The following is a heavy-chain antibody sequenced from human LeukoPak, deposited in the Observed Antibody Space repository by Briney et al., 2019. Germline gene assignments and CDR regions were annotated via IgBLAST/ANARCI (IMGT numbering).Heavy chain of an antibody. Sequence: GESLKISCKGSGYSFTSYWIGWVRQMPGKGLEWMGIIYPGDSDTRYSPSFQGQVTISADKSISTAYLQWSSLKASDTAMYYCAIHYYDSSGYYPGLWYFDYWGQRTLVTVSS. CDR2: IYPGDSDT. CDR3: AIHYYDSSGYYPGLWYFDY. V-gene: IGHV5-51*01. D-gene: IGHD3-22*01. J-gene: IGHJ4*02. CDR1: GYSFTSYW.